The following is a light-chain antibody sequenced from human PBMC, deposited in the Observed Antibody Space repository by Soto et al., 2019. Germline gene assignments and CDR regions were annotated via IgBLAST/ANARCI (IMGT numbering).Light chain of an antibody. CDR2: SAS. CDR3: QQNFSPFVT. J-gene: IGKJ4*01. V-gene: IGKV1-39*01. CDR1: ETITDF. Sequence: DIQMTQSPPSLSASVGDRVTITCRASETITDFLSWYQLKPGKAPKLLIYSASNLQPGVPSRFSGSGYGTDFTLTLSGLQNEDSATYSCQQNFSPFVTFGAGTKVEV.